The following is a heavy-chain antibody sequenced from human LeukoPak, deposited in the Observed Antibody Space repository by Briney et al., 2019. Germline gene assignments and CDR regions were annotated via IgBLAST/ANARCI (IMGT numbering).Heavy chain of an antibody. J-gene: IGHJ4*02. V-gene: IGHV3-74*01. D-gene: IGHD5-12*01. CDR1: GITFSNYW. CDR2: INGDGSST. CDR3: ASGYRDYRVGY. Sequence: SGGSLRLSCAASGITFSNYWMHWVRQAPGKGLVWVSRINGDGSSTSYADSVKGRFTVSRDSAKNTLYLQMNSLRAEDTAVYYCASGYRDYRVGYWGQGTLVTVSS.